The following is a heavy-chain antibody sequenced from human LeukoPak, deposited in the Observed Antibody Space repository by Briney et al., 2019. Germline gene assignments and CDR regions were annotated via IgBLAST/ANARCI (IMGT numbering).Heavy chain of an antibody. CDR2: INHSGST. CDR1: GGSFSGYY. V-gene: IGHV4-34*01. D-gene: IGHD2-21*02. CDR3: ARGGCGGDCYSHAEYFQY. Sequence: PSETLSLTCAVYGGSFSGYYWSWIRQPPEKGLEWIGEINHSGSTNYNPSLKSRLTISVDTSKNQFSLKLSSVTAADTAVYYCARGGCGGDCYSHAEYFQYWGQDTLVSVSS. J-gene: IGHJ1*01.